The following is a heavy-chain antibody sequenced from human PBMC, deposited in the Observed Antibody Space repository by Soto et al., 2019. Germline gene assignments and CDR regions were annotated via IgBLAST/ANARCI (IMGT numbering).Heavy chain of an antibody. J-gene: IGHJ6*02. CDR1: GYSFTSYW. D-gene: IGHD3-10*01. V-gene: IGHV5-10-1*01. Sequence: PGESLKISCNGSGYSFTSYWISWVRQMPGKGLEWMGRIDPSDSYTNYSPSFQGHVTISADKSISTAYLQWSSLKASDTAMYYCARGAIRLGYYYGSGSPKGYYYGMDVWGQGTKVTVSS. CDR3: ARGAIRLGYYYGSGSPKGYYYGMDV. CDR2: IDPSDSYT.